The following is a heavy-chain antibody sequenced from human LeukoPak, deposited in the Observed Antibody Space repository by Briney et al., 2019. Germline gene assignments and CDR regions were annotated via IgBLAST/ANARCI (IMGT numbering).Heavy chain of an antibody. V-gene: IGHV3-74*01. D-gene: IGHD6-19*01. CDR3: ARGSSGSANRVDY. J-gene: IGHJ4*02. CDR1: GFTFSSYW. CDR2: INSDGSTT. Sequence: GGSLRLSCAASGFTFSSYWIHWVRQAPGKGLLWVSRINSDGSTTSYADSVKGRFSISRDNAKNTLYLQMNSLRAEDTAVYYCARGSSGSANRVDYWGQGTLVTVSS.